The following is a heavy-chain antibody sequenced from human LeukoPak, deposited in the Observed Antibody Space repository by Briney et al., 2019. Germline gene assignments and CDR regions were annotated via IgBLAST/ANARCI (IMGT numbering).Heavy chain of an antibody. J-gene: IGHJ4*02. CDR1: RFTFSSYS. Sequence: GGSLRLSCAASRFTFSSYSMSWVRQAPGKGLEWVSSISSSSSYIYYADSVKGRFTISRDNAKNSLYLQMNSLRAEDTAVYYCARSFLSIAAAATDYWGQGTLVTVSS. CDR3: ARSFLSIAAAATDY. CDR2: ISSSSSYI. V-gene: IGHV3-21*01. D-gene: IGHD6-13*01.